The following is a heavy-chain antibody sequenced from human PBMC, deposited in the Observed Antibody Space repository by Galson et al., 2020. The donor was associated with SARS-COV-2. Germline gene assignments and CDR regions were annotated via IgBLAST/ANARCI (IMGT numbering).Heavy chain of an antibody. CDR1: GYSFTSYR. V-gene: IGHV5-51*01. D-gene: IGHD3-22*01. J-gene: IGHJ2*01. CDR3: ARHGGGVLSSGYLGFDL. CDR2: LYPGDSDT. Sequence: GESLKISCKGSGYSFTSYRIGWVRQMPGKGLEWMGNLYPGDSDTRYSPSFQGQVTISADKSISTAYLQWSSLKASDTAMYYCARHGGGVLSSGYLGFDLWGRGTLVTVSS.